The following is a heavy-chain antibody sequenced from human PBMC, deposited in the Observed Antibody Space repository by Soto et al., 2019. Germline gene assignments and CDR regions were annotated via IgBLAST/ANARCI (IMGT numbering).Heavy chain of an antibody. CDR3: AKRYCTTTSCVREIDY. CDR1: GYTFTSYG. CDR2: ISAYNGNT. D-gene: IGHD2-2*01. J-gene: IGHJ4*02. Sequence: GASVKVSCKASGYTFTSYGISWVRQAPGQGLEWMGWISAYNGNTNYAQKLQGRVTMTTDTSTSTAYMELNSLRAVDTAVYYCAKRYCTTTSCVREIDYWGQGTLVTVSS. V-gene: IGHV1-18*01.